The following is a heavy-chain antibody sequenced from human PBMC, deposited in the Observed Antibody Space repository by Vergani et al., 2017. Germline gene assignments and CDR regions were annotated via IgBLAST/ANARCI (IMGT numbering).Heavy chain of an antibody. D-gene: IGHD6-13*01. Sequence: QVQLVESGGGVVQPGRSLRLSCAASGFTFSSYGMHWVRQAPGKGLEWVAVISYDGSNKYYADSVKGRFTISRDNSKNTLYLQMNSLRAEDTAVYYCARYSSSWYLFDYWGQGTLVTVSS. CDR3: ARYSSSWYLFDY. CDR1: GFTFSSYG. CDR2: ISYDGSNK. V-gene: IGHV3-30*03. J-gene: IGHJ4*02.